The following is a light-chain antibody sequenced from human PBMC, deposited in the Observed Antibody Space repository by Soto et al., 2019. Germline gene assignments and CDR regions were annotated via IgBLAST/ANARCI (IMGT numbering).Light chain of an antibody. Sequence: EIVMTQSPATLSVSPGERATLSCRASQSLSFNLAWYQQKPGQAPRLLIYAASTRATGIPARFSGSGSGTDFTLTISRLEPEDFAVYYCQQYGSSRTFGQGTKVDIK. CDR1: QSLSFN. V-gene: IGKV3-15*01. J-gene: IGKJ1*01. CDR2: AAS. CDR3: QQYGSSRT.